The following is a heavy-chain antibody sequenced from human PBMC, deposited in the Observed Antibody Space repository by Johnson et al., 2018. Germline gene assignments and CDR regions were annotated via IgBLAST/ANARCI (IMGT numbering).Heavy chain of an antibody. Sequence: VQLVESGGGLVQPGGSLRLSCAASGFTFSTYSMNWVRQAPGKGLEWVSYISPRSRTTYYADTVQGRFTISRDKAKNALYLQMNSLRDEETAEYYFAGDGIAVAGVRGTFDIWGQGTMVTVSS. CDR3: AGDGIAVAGVRGTFDI. CDR2: ISPRSRTT. D-gene: IGHD6-19*01. V-gene: IGHV3-48*02. CDR1: GFTFSTYS. J-gene: IGHJ3*02.